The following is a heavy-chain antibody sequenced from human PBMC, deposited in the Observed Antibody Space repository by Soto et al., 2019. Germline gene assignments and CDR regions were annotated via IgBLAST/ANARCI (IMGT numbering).Heavy chain of an antibody. V-gene: IGHV4-59*13. CDR1: GGSIVTYY. D-gene: IGHD2-8*01. Sequence: ETLYPTGHVLGGSIVTYYWNWIAQSPGKGREGTRDIFYMGITNYNPSLKSRLTLSVDTSKSQVSLKLSSVNAADTAVYYCARDGYCTNGVCYGAGGPFDYWGQGTLVTVSS. CDR2: IFYMGIT. J-gene: IGHJ4*02. CDR3: ARDGYCTNGVCYGAGGPFDY.